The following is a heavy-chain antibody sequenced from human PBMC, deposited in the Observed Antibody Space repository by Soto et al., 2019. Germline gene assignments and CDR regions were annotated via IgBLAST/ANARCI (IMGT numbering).Heavy chain of an antibody. J-gene: IGHJ6*02. CDR2: ISAYNGNT. Sequence: ASVKVSGKASGYTFTSYGISWVRQAPGQVLEWMGWISAYNGNTNYAQKLQGRVTMTTDTSTSTAYMELRSLRSDDTAVYYCARDTVTTVTTRPYYYYYYGMDVWGQGTTVTVSS. V-gene: IGHV1-18*04. D-gene: IGHD4-17*01. CDR1: GYTFTSYG. CDR3: ARDTVTTVTTRPYYYYYYGMDV.